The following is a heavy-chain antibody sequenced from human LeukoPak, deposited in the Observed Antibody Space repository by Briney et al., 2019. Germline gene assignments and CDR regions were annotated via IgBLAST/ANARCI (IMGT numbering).Heavy chain of an antibody. J-gene: IGHJ4*02. D-gene: IGHD6-13*01. CDR3: AEIAAAGTLFDY. Sequence: SETLSLTCAVYGGSFSAYYWSWIRQPPGKGLEWIGEINHSGSTNYNPSLKSRVTISVDTSRNQFSLKLSSVTAADAAVYYCAEIAAAGTLFDYWGQGTLVTVSS. CDR2: INHSGST. CDR1: GGSFSAYY. V-gene: IGHV4-34*01.